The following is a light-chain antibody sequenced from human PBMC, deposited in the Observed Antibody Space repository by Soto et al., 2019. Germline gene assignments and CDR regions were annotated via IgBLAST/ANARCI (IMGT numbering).Light chain of an antibody. CDR3: QQYENLPT. CDR1: QDINIY. J-gene: IGKJ5*01. Sequence: DIQMTQSPSSLFASVGDRVTITCQATQDINIYLNWYQQKPGKAPNLLIYDASNLEIGVPSRFSGSGSGTHFTFTISSLQTEDIATYYCQQYENLPTFGQGTRLEIK. CDR2: DAS. V-gene: IGKV1-33*01.